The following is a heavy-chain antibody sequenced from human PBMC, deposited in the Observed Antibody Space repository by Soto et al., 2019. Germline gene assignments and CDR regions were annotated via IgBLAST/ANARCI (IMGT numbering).Heavy chain of an antibody. CDR1: GFTFSSYW. CDR3: ARGLPNYRSFDS. CDR2: VSSDGSST. V-gene: IGHV3-74*01. J-gene: IGHJ4*02. Sequence: EVQLVESGGGLVQPGESLRLSCAASGFTFSSYWMHWIRQAPGKGLVWVSRVSSDGSSTVYATSVKGRLTISRDNAKNTRYLQMNSLSDEDTAVYYCARGLPNYRSFDSWGQGTMVTVSS. D-gene: IGHD4-4*01.